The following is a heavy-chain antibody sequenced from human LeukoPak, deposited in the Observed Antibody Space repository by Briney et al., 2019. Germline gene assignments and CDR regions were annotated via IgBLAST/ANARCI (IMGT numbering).Heavy chain of an antibody. CDR2: ISSSGSTM. V-gene: IGHV3-48*04. Sequence: GGSLRLSCAASGFTFSSYSMNWVRQAPGKGPEWVSYISSSGSTMYYADSVKGRFTISRDNAKNSLSLQMNSLRAEDTALYYCASPAALDYWGQGTLVTVSS. CDR3: ASPAALDY. CDR1: GFTFSSYS. J-gene: IGHJ4*02. D-gene: IGHD6-13*01.